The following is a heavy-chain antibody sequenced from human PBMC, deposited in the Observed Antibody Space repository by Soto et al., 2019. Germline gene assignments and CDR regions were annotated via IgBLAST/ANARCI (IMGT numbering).Heavy chain of an antibody. V-gene: IGHV4-34*01. CDR1: GGSFSGYY. Sequence: PSETLSLTCAVYGGSFSGYYWSWIRQPPGKGLEWIGEINHSGSTNYNPSLKSRVTISVDTSKNQFSLKLSSVTAADTAVYYCARALNYCSGGSCSLFDPWGQGTLVTVSS. J-gene: IGHJ5*02. CDR3: ARALNYCSGGSCSLFDP. D-gene: IGHD2-15*01. CDR2: INHSGST.